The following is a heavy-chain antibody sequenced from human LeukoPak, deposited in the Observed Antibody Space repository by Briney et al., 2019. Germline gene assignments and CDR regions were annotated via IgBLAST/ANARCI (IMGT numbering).Heavy chain of an antibody. CDR2: ISGSGSFV. J-gene: IGHJ4*02. D-gene: IGHD6-13*01. CDR3: AREVVVGAAAGALDY. Sequence: GGSLRLSCAASGFTLSSYTMNWVRQAPGKGLKWVSSISGSGSFVYYADSVKGRFTIFRDNAKDSLYLQVSSLRAEDTAVYYCAREVVVGAAAGALDYWGQGTLVTVSS. CDR1: GFTLSSYT. V-gene: IGHV3-21*01.